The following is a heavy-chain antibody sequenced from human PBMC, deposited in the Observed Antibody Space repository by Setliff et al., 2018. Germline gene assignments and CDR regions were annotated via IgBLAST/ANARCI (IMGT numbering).Heavy chain of an antibody. CDR1: GFTISGYA. D-gene: IGHD3-10*01. CDR3: AKVKKQLIRGFGFDY. J-gene: IGHJ4*02. V-gene: IGHV3-23*05. CDR2: IKDSDYST. Sequence: GGSLRLSCVGSGFTISGYAMTWVRQVPGKGLEWISSIKDSDYSTYYADSVKGRFTISRDNSKNTLYLQMNGLRAEDSGVYYCAKVKKQLIRGFGFDYWGQGTPVTVSS.